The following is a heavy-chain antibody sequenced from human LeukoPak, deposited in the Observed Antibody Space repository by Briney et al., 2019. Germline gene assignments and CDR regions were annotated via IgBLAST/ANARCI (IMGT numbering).Heavy chain of an antibody. CDR1: GFTFSNYG. J-gene: IGHJ2*01. CDR3: ARDDDYGDYSDWYFDL. D-gene: IGHD4-17*01. CDR2: ISGSGGNT. Sequence: PGGSLRLSCAASGFTFSNYGMSWVRQAPGKGLEWVSTISGSGGNTYYADSVKGRFTISRDTSKNTLYLQMNSLRAEDTAVYYCARDDDYGDYSDWYFDLWGRGTLVTVSS. V-gene: IGHV3-23*01.